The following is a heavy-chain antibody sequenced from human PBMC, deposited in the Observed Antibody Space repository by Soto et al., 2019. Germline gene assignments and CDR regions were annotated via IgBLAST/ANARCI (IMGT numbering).Heavy chain of an antibody. CDR2: VSHDGSNK. CDR1: GFSFSSCA. Sequence: QVQLVESGGGVVQPGRSLRLSCAASGFSFSSCAMHWVRQAPGKGLEWVAVVSHDGSNKYYADSVKGRVTISRANSIKAVYLQMNSLRAEDTAVYYCARVSIAVAGIGYYFDYWGQGTLVTVSS. D-gene: IGHD6-19*01. V-gene: IGHV3-30-3*01. CDR3: ARVSIAVAGIGYYFDY. J-gene: IGHJ4*02.